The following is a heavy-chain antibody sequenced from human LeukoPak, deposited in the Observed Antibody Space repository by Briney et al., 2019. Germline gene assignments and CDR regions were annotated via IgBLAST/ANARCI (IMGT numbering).Heavy chain of an antibody. J-gene: IGHJ4*02. CDR2: IYPGNSDT. V-gene: IGHV5-51*01. CDR3: ARQQGAHFDY. CDR1: GYSFSSYW. Sequence: GESLKISCEGSGYSFSSYWVAWVRQMPGKGLEWMGIIYPGNSDTRYSPSFQGQVTISADKSISTAYLQWSSLKASDTAMYYCARQQGAHFDYWGQGTLVTVSS. D-gene: IGHD3-16*01.